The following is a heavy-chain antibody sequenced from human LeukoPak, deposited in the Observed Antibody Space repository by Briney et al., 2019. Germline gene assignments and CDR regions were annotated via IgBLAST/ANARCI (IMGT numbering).Heavy chain of an antibody. CDR3: ASPITMLRGDDFDY. CDR2: ISGSGGST. Sequence: GGSLRLSCAASGFSFSSYAMSWVRQAPGKGLEWVSTISGSGGSTYYADSVKGRFTISRDNSKNTLCLQMNSLRAEDTAVYYCASPITMLRGDDFDYWGQGTLVTVSS. V-gene: IGHV3-23*01. J-gene: IGHJ4*02. D-gene: IGHD3-10*01. CDR1: GFSFSSYA.